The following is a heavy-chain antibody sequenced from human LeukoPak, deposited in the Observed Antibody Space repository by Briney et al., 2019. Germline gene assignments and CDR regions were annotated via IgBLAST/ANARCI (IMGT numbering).Heavy chain of an antibody. CDR3: ARGRGLRRYSSSSWGGY. CDR2: IYASGST. V-gene: IGHV4-4*07. CDR1: GGSINTYS. J-gene: IGHJ4*02. Sequence: SETLSLTCTVSGGSINTYSWGWIRQPAGKGLEWIGRIYASGSTNYNPSLKSRVTISVDTSKNQFSLKLSSVTAADTAVYYCARGRGLRRYSSSSWGGYWGQGTLVTVSS. D-gene: IGHD6-6*01.